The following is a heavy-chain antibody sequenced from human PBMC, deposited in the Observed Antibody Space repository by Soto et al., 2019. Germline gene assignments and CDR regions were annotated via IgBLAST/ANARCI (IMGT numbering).Heavy chain of an antibody. CDR2: ISAYNGNT. Sequence: ASVKVSCNASVYTFISYGTSWVRQAPGQGLEWMGWISAYNGNTKYAQKLQGRVTMTTDTSTSTAYMELRSLRSDDTAVYYCARKVVVSDAFDIWGQGTMVTVSS. J-gene: IGHJ3*02. CDR3: ARKVVVSDAFDI. V-gene: IGHV1-18*01. D-gene: IGHD2-15*01. CDR1: VYTFISYG.